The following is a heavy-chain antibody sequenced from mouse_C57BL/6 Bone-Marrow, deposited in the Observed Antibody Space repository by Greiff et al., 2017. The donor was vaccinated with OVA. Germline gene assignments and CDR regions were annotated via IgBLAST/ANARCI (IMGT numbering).Heavy chain of an antibody. Sequence: QVQLQQSGPELVKPGASVKISCKASGYAFSSSWMNWVKQRPGKGLEWIGRLYPGDGDTNYNGKFKGKATLTADKSSSTAYMQLSSLTSEDSAVYFCARSKYYGSYWYFDVWGTGTTVTVSS. J-gene: IGHJ1*03. D-gene: IGHD1-1*01. V-gene: IGHV1-82*01. CDR3: ARSKYYGSYWYFDV. CDR2: LYPGDGDT. CDR1: GYAFSSSW.